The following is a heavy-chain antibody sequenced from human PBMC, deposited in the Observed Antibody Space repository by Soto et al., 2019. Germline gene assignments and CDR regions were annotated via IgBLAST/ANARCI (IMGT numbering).Heavy chain of an antibody. CDR3: ARDGDGYSYGYYYYYGMDV. Sequence: QVQLVQSGAEVKKPGASVKVSCKASGYTFTGYYMHWVRQAPGQGLEWMGWINPNSGGTNYAQKFQGWVTMTRDTSISTAYMELSRLRSDDTAVYYCARDGDGYSYGYYYYYGMDVWGQGTTVTVSS. J-gene: IGHJ6*02. CDR1: GYTFTGYY. V-gene: IGHV1-2*04. D-gene: IGHD5-18*01. CDR2: INPNSGGT.